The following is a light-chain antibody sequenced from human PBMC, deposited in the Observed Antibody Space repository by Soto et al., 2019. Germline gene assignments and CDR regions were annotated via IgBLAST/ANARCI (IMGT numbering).Light chain of an antibody. CDR3: QQSYSTLALT. V-gene: IGKV1-39*01. Sequence: IQMTQSPSSLSASVGDRVTITCRASQSISSYLNWYQQKPGKAPKLLIYAASSLQSGVPSRFSGSGSGTDFTLTTSSLQPEDFATYYCQQSYSTLALTFGGGTKVDIK. CDR2: AAS. J-gene: IGKJ4*01. CDR1: QSISSY.